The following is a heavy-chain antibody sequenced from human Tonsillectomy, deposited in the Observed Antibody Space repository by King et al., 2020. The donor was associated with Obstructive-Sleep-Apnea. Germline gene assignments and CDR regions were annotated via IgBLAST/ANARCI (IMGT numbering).Heavy chain of an antibody. V-gene: IGHV5-10-1*01. J-gene: IGHJ4*02. D-gene: IGHD3-22*01. CDR1: GYSFTSYW. CDR3: ARHRYYYDSSGYSQYYFDY. Sequence: VQLVESGAEVKKPGEALRISCWGSGYSFTSYWISWVRQMPGKGLEWMGRSDPSDSYTNYSPSFQGHVTISADKSISTAYLQWSSLQASDTAMYYCARHRYYYDSSGYSQYYFDYWGQGTLVTVSS. CDR2: SDPSDSYT.